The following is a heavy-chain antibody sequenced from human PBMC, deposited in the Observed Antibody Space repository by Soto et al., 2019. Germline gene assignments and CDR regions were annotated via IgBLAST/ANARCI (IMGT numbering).Heavy chain of an antibody. V-gene: IGHV3-48*03. CDR1: GFIFSDYE. Sequence: EVQLVESGGGLVQPGGSLRLSCAASGFIFSDYEMNWVRQALGKGLEWISYISSSGSAIYYADSMKGRFTISRDNAESSLYLLMNSLRAEDTAVYYCARDLYSAYGMDVWGQGTTVTVSS. D-gene: IGHD2-21*01. CDR2: ISSSGSAI. CDR3: ARDLYSAYGMDV. J-gene: IGHJ6*02.